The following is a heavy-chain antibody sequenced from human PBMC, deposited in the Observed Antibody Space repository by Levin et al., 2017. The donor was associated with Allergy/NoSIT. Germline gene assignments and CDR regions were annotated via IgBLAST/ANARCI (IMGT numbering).Heavy chain of an antibody. V-gene: IGHV3-74*01. CDR1: GFTFSTYW. J-gene: IGHJ6*02. CDR3: ARDLCSGDCYSGGNVLDV. CDR2: IKNDGSFT. D-gene: IGHD2-21*02. Sequence: GGSLRLSCAASGFTFSTYWMHWVRQAPGRGLVWLSRIKNDGSFTNYADSVKGRFTISRDNAKNTLYLQMNSLRAEDTAVYYCARDLCSGDCYSGGNVLDVWGQGTTVTVSS.